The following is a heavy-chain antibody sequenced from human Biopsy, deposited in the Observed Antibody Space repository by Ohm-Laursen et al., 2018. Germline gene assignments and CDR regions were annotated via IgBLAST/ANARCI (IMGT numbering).Heavy chain of an antibody. V-gene: IGHV1-69*06. CDR3: ASSSYCGRTTCYQNYGMDV. CDR1: GGTFSNYV. CDR2: IIPVSDTA. D-gene: IGHD2-2*01. J-gene: IGHJ6*01. Sequence: ASVKVSCNASGGTFSNYVISWVRQAPGQGLEWLGGIIPVSDTANYAQKFQGGVTITADKPTSTAYMELSSLRSEDTALYYCASSSYCGRTTCYQNYGMDVWGQGTTVTVSS.